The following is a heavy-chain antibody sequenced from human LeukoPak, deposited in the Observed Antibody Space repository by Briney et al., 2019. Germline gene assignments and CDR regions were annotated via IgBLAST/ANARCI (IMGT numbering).Heavy chain of an antibody. CDR1: GYTFTGYY. D-gene: IGHD7-27*01. Sequence: ASVKVSCKACGYTFTGYYMHWVRQAPGQGLEWMGRINPNSGGTNYAQKFQGRVTMTRDTSISTAYMELSRLRSDDTAVYYCARDIRGEYCFDYWGQGTLVIVSS. CDR2: INPNSGGT. J-gene: IGHJ4*02. CDR3: ARDIRGEYCFDY. V-gene: IGHV1-2*06.